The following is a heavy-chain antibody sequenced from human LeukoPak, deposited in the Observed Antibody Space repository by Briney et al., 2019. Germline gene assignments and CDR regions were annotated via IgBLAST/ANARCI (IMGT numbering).Heavy chain of an antibody. Sequence: GESLKISCKGSGYIFTTYWIGWVRQMPGKGLEWMGIIYPGDSDTRYSPSFQGQVTISADKSISTAYLQWSSLKASDTAMYYCARYGSGSYYTEDYWGQGTLVTVSS. D-gene: IGHD3-10*01. V-gene: IGHV5-51*01. CDR1: GYIFTTYW. J-gene: IGHJ4*02. CDR3: ARYGSGSYYTEDY. CDR2: IYPGDSDT.